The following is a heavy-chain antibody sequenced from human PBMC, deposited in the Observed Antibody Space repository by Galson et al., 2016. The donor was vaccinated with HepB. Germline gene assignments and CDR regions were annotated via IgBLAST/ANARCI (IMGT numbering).Heavy chain of an antibody. CDR2: IRSKANNYAT. Sequence: SLRLSCAASGFTFSGSAMHWVRQASGKGLEWVGRIRSKANNYATAYAASVKGRFTISRDDSKNTAYLQMNSLKIEDTAVYYCARVGYCSSTTCRQAYDYWGQGTLVTVSS. J-gene: IGHJ4*02. CDR1: GFTFSGSA. D-gene: IGHD2-2*01. V-gene: IGHV3-73*01. CDR3: ARVGYCSSTTCRQAYDY.